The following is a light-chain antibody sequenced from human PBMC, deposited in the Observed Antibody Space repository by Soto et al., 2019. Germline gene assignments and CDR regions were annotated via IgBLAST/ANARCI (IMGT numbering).Light chain of an antibody. CDR2: DVT. V-gene: IGLV2-11*01. Sequence: QSVLTQPASVSGSPGQSITISCTGTSSDVGGYNYVSWYQQHPGKAPKLMIYDVTKRPSGVPDRFSGSKSGNTASLTISGLQAEDEADYYCCSYVGSYTSYVFGTGTKLTVL. CDR1: SSDVGGYNY. J-gene: IGLJ1*01. CDR3: CSYVGSYTSYV.